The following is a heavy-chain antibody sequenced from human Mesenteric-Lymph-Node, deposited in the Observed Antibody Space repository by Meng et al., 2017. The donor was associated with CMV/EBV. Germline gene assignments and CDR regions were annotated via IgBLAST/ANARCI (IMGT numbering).Heavy chain of an antibody. J-gene: IGHJ4*02. CDR3: ARLPLGDWYFDY. V-gene: IGHV3-23*01. D-gene: IGHD3/OR15-3a*01. Sequence: GESLKISCAASGFTFDSYAMAWVRQPPGKGLEWVSVISGSAGSIFYADSVKGRFTISRDNSKNTLYLQVTSLRAEDTAVYYCARLPLGDWYFDYWGQGTPVTVSS. CDR2: ISGSAGSI. CDR1: GFTFDSYA.